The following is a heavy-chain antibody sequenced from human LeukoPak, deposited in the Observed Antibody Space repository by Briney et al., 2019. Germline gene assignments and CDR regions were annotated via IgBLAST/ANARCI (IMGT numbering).Heavy chain of an antibody. CDR2: INPNSGGT. Sequence: ASVRVSCKASGYTFTGYYLHLVRQAPGQGLEWMGRINPNSGGTNYAQKFQGRVTMTRDTSISTAYMELSRLRFDDTAVYYCARLAVPYRIDYWGQGTLVTVSS. D-gene: IGHD6-19*01. CDR3: ARLAVPYRIDY. J-gene: IGHJ4*02. V-gene: IGHV1-2*06. CDR1: GYTFTGYY.